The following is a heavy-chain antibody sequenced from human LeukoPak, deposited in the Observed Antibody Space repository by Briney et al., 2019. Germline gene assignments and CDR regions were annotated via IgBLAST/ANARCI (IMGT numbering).Heavy chain of an antibody. V-gene: IGHV3-21*01. CDR3: ARDRRADYGVNDDAFDI. Sequence: GGSLRLSCAASGFTFSSYSMNWVRQAPGKGLEWVSSISSSSSYIYYADSVKGRFTISRENAENSMYLQMNCLRVEDTAVYYCARDRRADYGVNDDAFDIWGQGTMVIVSS. D-gene: IGHD4-17*01. CDR1: GFTFSSYS. CDR2: ISSSSSYI. J-gene: IGHJ3*02.